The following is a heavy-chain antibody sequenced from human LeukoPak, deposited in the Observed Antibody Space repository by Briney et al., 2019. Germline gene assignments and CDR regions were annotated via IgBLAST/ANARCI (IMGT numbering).Heavy chain of an antibody. V-gene: IGHV1-2*02. CDR3: ARGGEMAVAGVDWFDP. CDR1: GYTFTGYY. CDR2: INPNSGGT. J-gene: IGHJ5*02. D-gene: IGHD6-19*01. Sequence: GASVKVSCKASGYTFTGYYMHWVRQAPGQGLEWMGWINPNSGGTNYAQKFQGRVTMTRDTSISTAYMELSRLRSDGTAVYYCARGGEMAVAGVDWFDPWGQGTLVTVSS.